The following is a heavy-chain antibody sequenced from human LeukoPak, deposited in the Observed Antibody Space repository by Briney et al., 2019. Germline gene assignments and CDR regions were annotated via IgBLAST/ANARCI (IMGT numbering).Heavy chain of an antibody. CDR1: GYTFTSYD. J-gene: IGHJ4*02. CDR2: INPNSGGT. V-gene: IGHV1-2*02. Sequence: ASVKVSCKASGYTFTSYDINWVRQATGQGLEWMGWINPNSGGTNYAQKFQGRVTMTRDTSISTAYMELSRLRSDDTAVYYCARARSLRGGSYHLYAYWGQGTLVTVSS. D-gene: IGHD1-26*01. CDR3: ARARSLRGGSYHLYAY.